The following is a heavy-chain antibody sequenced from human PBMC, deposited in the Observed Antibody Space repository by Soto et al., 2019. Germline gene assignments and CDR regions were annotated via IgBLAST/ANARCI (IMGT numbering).Heavy chain of an antibody. CDR3: AREFQWELHAFDI. CDR1: GFTFSSYG. D-gene: IGHD1-26*01. CDR2: VSDDGGTK. J-gene: IGHJ3*02. V-gene: IGHV3-30*03. Sequence: LRLSCAASGFTFSSYGMHWVRQAPGKGLEWVAVVSDDGGTKIYADFVKGRFTASRENSMGTLYLQMDSLRADDTAVYYCAREFQWELHAFDIWGQGTMVTVSS.